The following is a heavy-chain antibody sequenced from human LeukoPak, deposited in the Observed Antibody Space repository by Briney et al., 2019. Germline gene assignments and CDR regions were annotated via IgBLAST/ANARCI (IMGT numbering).Heavy chain of an antibody. CDR1: GFTFSNYA. J-gene: IGHJ6*04. V-gene: IGHV3-23*01. D-gene: IGHD3-10*02. CDR3: AELGITMIGGV. CDR2: LSGSGTST. Sequence: GGSLRLSCAASGFTFSNYAMTWVRQAPGKGLEWVSTLSGSGTSTDYADSVKGRFTISRDNPNNALYLQMNNLRAEDTAVYYCAELGITMIGGVWGKGTTVTISS.